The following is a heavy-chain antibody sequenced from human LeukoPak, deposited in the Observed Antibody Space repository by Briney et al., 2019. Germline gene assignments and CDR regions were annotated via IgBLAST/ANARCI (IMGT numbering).Heavy chain of an antibody. Sequence: GGSLRLSCAASGFTFSSYGMHWVRQAPGKGLEWVAVTWYDGSNKYYADSVKGRFTISRDNSKNTLFLQMNSLRAEDTAVYYCARGLYDDNGGFWGQGTMVTVSS. CDR1: GFTFSSYG. CDR3: ARGLYDDNGGF. CDR2: TWYDGSNK. D-gene: IGHD3-22*01. V-gene: IGHV3-33*01. J-gene: IGHJ3*01.